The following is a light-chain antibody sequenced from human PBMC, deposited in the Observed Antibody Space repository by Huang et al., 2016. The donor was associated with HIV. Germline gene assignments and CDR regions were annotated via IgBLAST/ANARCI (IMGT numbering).Light chain of an antibody. V-gene: IGKV3-20*01. CDR1: QSVGSL. J-gene: IGKJ4*01. CDR3: QQYLNSPSLT. CDR2: GAF. Sequence: DIVLTQSHGSLSLSPGEPASLSCRASQSVGSLLAWYQQKPGQAPRLLIYGAFHRATAIPDRFSGSGAGTDFTLTIRGLEPEDSATYYCQQYLNSPSLTFGGGTKVEIK.